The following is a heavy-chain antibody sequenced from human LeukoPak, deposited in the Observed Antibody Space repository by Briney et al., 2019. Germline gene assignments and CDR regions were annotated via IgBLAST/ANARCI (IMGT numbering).Heavy chain of an antibody. CDR2: INPDSGGT. CDR1: GYSFSDYY. J-gene: IGHJ5*01. D-gene: IGHD1/OR15-1a*01. V-gene: IGHV1-2*02. Sequence: GASVKVSCKASGYSFSDYYMHWVRQAPGQGLEWMGWINPDSGGTHYAQKFQGRVTLTRDTSLSTAYMELSRLRSDDTAVYYCAKDISTHMEHPDWFDSWGQGTLVTVSS. CDR3: AKDISTHMEHPDWFDS.